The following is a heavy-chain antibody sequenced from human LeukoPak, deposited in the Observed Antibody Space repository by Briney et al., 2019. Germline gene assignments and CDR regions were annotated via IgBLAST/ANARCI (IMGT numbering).Heavy chain of an antibody. CDR2: IYYSGST. D-gene: IGHD5-24*01. J-gene: IGHJ3*02. V-gene: IGHV4-59*01. CDR3: AGRLWRRDGYNLSAFDI. CDR1: GGSISSYY. Sequence: SETLSLTCTVSGGSISSYYWSGIRQSPGKGLEWIGNIYYSGSTNYNPSLKSRVTISVDTSKNQFSLKLSSVTAADTAVYYCAGRLWRRDGYNLSAFDIWGQGTMVTVSS.